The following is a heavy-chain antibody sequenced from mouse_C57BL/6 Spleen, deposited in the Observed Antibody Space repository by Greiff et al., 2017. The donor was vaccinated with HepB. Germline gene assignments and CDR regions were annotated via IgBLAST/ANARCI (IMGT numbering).Heavy chain of an antibody. J-gene: IGHJ2*01. D-gene: IGHD1-1*01. CDR1: GYTFPGYW. CDR2: LLPGSGST. CDR3: ARKILITTVVAPYYFDY. Sequence: VQLQQSGAELMKPGASVKLSCKATGYTFPGYWIEWVNQRPGHGLEGIGELLPGSGSTNYNEKFKGKATFTADTSSNTAYMHLSSLTTEDAAISYCARKILITTVVAPYYFDYWGQGTTLTVSS. V-gene: IGHV1-9*01.